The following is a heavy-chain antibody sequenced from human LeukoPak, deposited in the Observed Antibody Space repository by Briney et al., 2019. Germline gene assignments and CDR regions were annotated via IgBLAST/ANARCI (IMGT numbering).Heavy chain of an antibody. CDR1: GYTFSSYW. CDR2: IYPYDSDT. J-gene: IGHJ4*02. CDR3: ATRSVNHFAH. Sequence: GESLKISCQGSGYTFSSYWVAWVRQMPGKGLEWLGIIYPYDSDTRYSPSFQGQVTISADKSVSTAYLQWSSLKASDTAMYYCATRSVNHFAHWGQGTLVAVSS. V-gene: IGHV5-51*01.